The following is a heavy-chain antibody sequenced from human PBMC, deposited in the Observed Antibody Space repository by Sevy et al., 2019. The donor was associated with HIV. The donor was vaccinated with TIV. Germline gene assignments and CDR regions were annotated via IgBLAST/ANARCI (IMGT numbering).Heavy chain of an antibody. J-gene: IGHJ6*02. V-gene: IGHV3-9*01. CDR3: EKDLNRGCDSINCYSYYYYYYGLDV. D-gene: IGHD3-22*01. Sequence: GGSLRLSCAASGFPFHDHAMHWVRQSPGKGLEWVSGISWNSGSIGYADSVKGRFTISRDNAKQSIYVQMNNLGPDDTAFYYCEKDLNRGCDSINCYSYYYYYYGLDVWGQGTTVTVSS. CDR2: ISWNSGSI. CDR1: GFPFHDHA.